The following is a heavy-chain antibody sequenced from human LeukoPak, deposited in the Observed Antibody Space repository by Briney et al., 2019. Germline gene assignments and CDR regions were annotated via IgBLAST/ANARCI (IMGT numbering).Heavy chain of an antibody. J-gene: IGHJ6*02. CDR2: INQSGST. V-gene: IGHV4-34*01. CDR3: ARAGLRFFDWSQNYYYGMDV. Sequence: PSETLSLTCGVFGGSFSAYYWSWIRQPPGKGLEWIGEINQSGSTNYNPSLKSRVTISVDTSKNQFSLKLISVTAAVTAVYYCARAGLRFFDWSQNYYYGMDVWGQGTTVTVSS. D-gene: IGHD3-9*01. CDR1: GGSFSAYY.